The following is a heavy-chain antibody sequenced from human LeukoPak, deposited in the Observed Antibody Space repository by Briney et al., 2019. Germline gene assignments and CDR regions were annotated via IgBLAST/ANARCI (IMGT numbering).Heavy chain of an antibody. Sequence: PGGSLRLSCAASGFTFITYTMTWVRQAPGKGLEWVSTISGSGGSTYYADSVKGRFTISRDNSKNTLYLQMNSLRAEDTAVYYCAKQSKVFSLGHDAFDIWGQGTMVTVSS. V-gene: IGHV3-23*01. J-gene: IGHJ3*02. CDR2: ISGSGGST. CDR1: GFTFITYT. CDR3: AKQSKVFSLGHDAFDI. D-gene: IGHD1-26*01.